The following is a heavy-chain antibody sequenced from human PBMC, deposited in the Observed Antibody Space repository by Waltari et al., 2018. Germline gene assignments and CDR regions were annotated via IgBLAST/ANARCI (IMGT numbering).Heavy chain of an antibody. V-gene: IGHV3-53*01. J-gene: IGHJ3*02. D-gene: IGHD6-13*01. CDR2: IYSGGST. CDR3: ARAGGSSSWYGAFDI. CDR1: GFTVISNY. Sequence: EVQLVESGGGLIQPGGSLRLSCAASGFTVISNYMSWVRQAPGKGLEWVSVIYSGGSTYYADSVKGRFTISRDNSKNTLYLQMNSLRAEDTAVYYCARAGGSSSWYGAFDIWGQGTMVTVSS.